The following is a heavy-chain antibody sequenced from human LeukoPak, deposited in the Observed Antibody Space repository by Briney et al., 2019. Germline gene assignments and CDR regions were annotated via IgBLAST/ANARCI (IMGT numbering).Heavy chain of an antibody. Sequence: GGSLRLSCAASGFTFSTYSMNWVRQAPGKGLEWVSSISSRSTYIYYADSMKGRFTISRDNTKNSLYLRMNSLRAGDTAVYYCARGVGCSGGSCYFNYWGQGTLVTVSS. J-gene: IGHJ4*02. V-gene: IGHV3-21*01. CDR2: ISSRSTYI. CDR3: ARGVGCSGGSCYFNY. CDR1: GFTFSTYS. D-gene: IGHD2-15*01.